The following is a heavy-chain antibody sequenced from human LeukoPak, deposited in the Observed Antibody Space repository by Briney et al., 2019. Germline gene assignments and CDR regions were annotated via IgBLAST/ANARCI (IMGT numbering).Heavy chain of an antibody. CDR3: AREGPRGESSGPYDAFDI. CDR2: IGTAGDT. CDR1: GFTFSSYD. Sequence: PGGSLRLSCAASGFTFSSYDMHWVRQATGKGLEWVSAIGTAGDTYYPGSVKGRFTISRENAKNSLYLQMNSLRAGDTAVYYCAREGPRGESSGPYDAFDIWGQGTMVTVSS. D-gene: IGHD6-19*01. J-gene: IGHJ3*02. V-gene: IGHV3-13*01.